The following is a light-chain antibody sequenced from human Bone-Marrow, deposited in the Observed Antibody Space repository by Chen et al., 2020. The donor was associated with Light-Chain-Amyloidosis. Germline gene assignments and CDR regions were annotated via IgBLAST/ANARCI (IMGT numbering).Light chain of an antibody. CDR2: RDT. CDR1: ELPTKY. J-gene: IGLJ2*01. CDR3: QSADSSGTYEVI. Sequence: SYELTPPPSVAVSPRQTASTTCSGDELPTKYAYWYQQKPGQAPVLVIHRDTERPSGISERFSGSSSGTTATLTISGVQAEDEADYHCQSADSSGTYEVIFGGGTKLTVL. V-gene: IGLV3-25*03.